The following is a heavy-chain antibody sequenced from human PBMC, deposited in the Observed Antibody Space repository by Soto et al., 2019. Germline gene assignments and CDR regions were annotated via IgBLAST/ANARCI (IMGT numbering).Heavy chain of an antibody. J-gene: IGHJ6*03. V-gene: IGHV4-34*01. CDR1: GGSFSGYY. CDR3: ARDSPIWDYYYYMDV. CDR2: INHSGST. D-gene: IGHD2-2*02. Sequence: PSETLSLTCAVYGGSFSGYYWSWIRQPPGKGLEWIGEINHSGSTNYNPSLRSRVTISVDTSKNQFSLKLSSVTAADTAVYYCARDSPIWDYYYYMDVWGKGTTVTVSS.